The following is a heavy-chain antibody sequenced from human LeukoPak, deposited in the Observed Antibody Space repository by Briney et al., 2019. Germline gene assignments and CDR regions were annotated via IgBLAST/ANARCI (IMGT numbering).Heavy chain of an antibody. CDR3: TTGPKRIAAAGTSDC. D-gene: IGHD6-13*01. Sequence: GGSLRLSCAASGFTFSNAWMSWVRQAPGKGLEWVGRIKSKTDGGTTDYAAPVKGRFTISRDDSKNTLYLQMNSLNTEDTAVYYCTTGPKRIAAAGTSDCWGQGTLVTVSS. CDR2: IKSKTDGGTT. V-gene: IGHV3-15*01. CDR1: GFTFSNAW. J-gene: IGHJ4*02.